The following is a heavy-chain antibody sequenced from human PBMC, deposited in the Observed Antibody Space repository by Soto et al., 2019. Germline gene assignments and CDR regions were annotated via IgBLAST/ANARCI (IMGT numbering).Heavy chain of an antibody. D-gene: IGHD3-10*01. CDR1: GFTFGSYW. CDR2: INGDGGRT. Sequence: EVQLVESGGGSVQTGGSLRISCAASGFTFGSYWMDWVRQAPGKGLVWVSRINGDGGRTTYADSVKGRFTISRDNAHNTLYLQMDSLTAADTAVYYCSRETLWFGESPKSGGQGTLVTVSS. CDR3: SRETLWFGESPKS. V-gene: IGHV3-74*01. J-gene: IGHJ4*02.